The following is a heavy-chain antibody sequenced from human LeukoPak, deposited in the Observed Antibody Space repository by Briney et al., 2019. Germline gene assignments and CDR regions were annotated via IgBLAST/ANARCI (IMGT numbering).Heavy chain of an antibody. D-gene: IGHD7-27*01. CDR2: IIPIFGTA. J-gene: IGHJ4*02. V-gene: IGHV1-69*01. CDR3: ARDIKLGYFDY. Sequence: SVKVSCKASGGTLSSYAISWVRQAPGQGLEWMGEIIPIFGTANYAQKFQGRVTITADESTSTAYMELSSLRSEDTAVYYCARDIKLGYFDYWGQGTLVTVSS. CDR1: GGTLSSYA.